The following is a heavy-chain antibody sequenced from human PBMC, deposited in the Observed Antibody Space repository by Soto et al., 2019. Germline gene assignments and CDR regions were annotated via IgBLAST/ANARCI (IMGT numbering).Heavy chain of an antibody. Sequence: SETLSLTCPVSGGSISSYYWNWIRQSPVKGLEWIGQIQHSGSTNYNPSLRSRVTISVDTSKNQFSLKLSSVTAADTAVYYCAREVVVATMGEEFDYWGQGTLVTVSS. J-gene: IGHJ4*02. CDR3: AREVVVATMGEEFDY. D-gene: IGHD5-12*01. CDR2: IQHSGST. CDR1: GGSISSYY. V-gene: IGHV4-59*12.